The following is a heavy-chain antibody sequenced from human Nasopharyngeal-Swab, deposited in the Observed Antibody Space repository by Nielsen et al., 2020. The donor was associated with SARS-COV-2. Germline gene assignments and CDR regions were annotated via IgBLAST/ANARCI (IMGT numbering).Heavy chain of an antibody. Sequence: SETLSLTCAVYGASFSVYDWSWIRQSPGKGLEWIGEINHSGSTKHNPSLKSRVTLSLDTSKNQFSLKLSSVTAADTAVYYCARDGIQSGWYGIDYWGQGTLVTVSS. CDR1: GASFSVYD. D-gene: IGHD6-19*01. V-gene: IGHV4-34*01. CDR3: ARDGIQSGWYGIDY. J-gene: IGHJ4*02. CDR2: INHSGST.